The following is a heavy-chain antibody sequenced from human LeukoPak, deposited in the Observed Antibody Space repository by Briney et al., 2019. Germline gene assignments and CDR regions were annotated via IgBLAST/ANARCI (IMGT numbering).Heavy chain of an antibody. D-gene: IGHD3-10*01. J-gene: IGHJ4*02. CDR2: INPSGGST. V-gene: IGHV1-46*01. Sequence: ASVKVSCKASGYTFTSYYMHLVRQAPGQGLEWMGIINPSGGSTSYAQKFQGRVTMTRNTSISTAYMELSSLRSEDTAVYYCARWAGYYYGSGSYSFDYWGQGTLVTVSS. CDR3: ARWAGYYYGSGSYSFDY. CDR1: GYTFTSYY.